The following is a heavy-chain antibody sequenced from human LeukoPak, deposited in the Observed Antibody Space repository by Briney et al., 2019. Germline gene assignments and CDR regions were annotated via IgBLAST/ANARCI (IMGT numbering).Heavy chain of an antibody. CDR1: SYTFTSYG. J-gene: IGHJ5*02. V-gene: IGHV1-18*01. CDR3: ARGGRYYYDSSGSMWWFDP. CDR2: ISAYNGNT. D-gene: IGHD3-22*01. Sequence: ASVKVSCKTSSYTFTSYGISWVRQAPGQGLEWMGWISAYNGNTNYAQKLQGRVTMTTDTSTSTAYMELRSLRSDDTAVYYCARGGRYYYDSSGSMWWFDPWGQGTLVTVSS.